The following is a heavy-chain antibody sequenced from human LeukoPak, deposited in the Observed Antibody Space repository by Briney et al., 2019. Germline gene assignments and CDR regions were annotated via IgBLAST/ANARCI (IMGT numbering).Heavy chain of an antibody. J-gene: IGHJ4*02. D-gene: IGHD2-15*01. CDR3: ARDRPNYCSGGSCYLAY. CDR2: ISGSGGST. Sequence: GGSLRLSCAASGFTFSGYAMSWVRQAPGKGLEWVSAISGSGGSTYYADSVKGRFTISRDNSKNTLYLQMNSLRAEDTAVYYCARDRPNYCSGGSCYLAYWGQGTLVTVSS. CDR1: GFTFSGYA. V-gene: IGHV3-23*01.